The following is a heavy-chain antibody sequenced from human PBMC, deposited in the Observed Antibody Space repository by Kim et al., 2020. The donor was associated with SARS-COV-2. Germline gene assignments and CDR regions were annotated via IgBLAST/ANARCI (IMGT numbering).Heavy chain of an antibody. CDR3: VRGITVGSIVYVDY. D-gene: IGHD3-10*01. CDR2: SRNKRYSYTT. J-gene: IGHJ4*02. Sequence: GGSLRLSCAASGFIFSDHYIYWVRQAPGKGLEWVGRSRNKRYSYTTEYAASVRGRFTTSRDDSKDSLYLQMNSLKIEDTAIYYCVRGITVGSIVYVDYWGRGALVTVSS. CDR1: GFIFSDHY. V-gene: IGHV3-72*01.